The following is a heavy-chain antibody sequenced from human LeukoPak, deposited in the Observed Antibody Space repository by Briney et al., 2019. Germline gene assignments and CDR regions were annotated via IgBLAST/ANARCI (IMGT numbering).Heavy chain of an antibody. J-gene: IGHJ4*02. Sequence: SETLSLTCTVSGGSISSGSYYWSWVRQPAGKGLEWVGRIYTSGSTNYNPSLKSRVTISVDTSKNQFSLKLSSVTAADTAVYYCARGVVPAAMEVYFDYWGQGTLVTVSS. CDR2: IYTSGST. V-gene: IGHV4-61*02. CDR1: GGSISSGSYY. CDR3: ARGVVPAAMEVYFDY. D-gene: IGHD2-2*01.